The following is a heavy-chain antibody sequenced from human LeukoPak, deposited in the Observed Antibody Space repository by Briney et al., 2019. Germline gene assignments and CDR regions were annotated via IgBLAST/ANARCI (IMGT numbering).Heavy chain of an antibody. CDR3: ARVVEYSSSSDRFDP. V-gene: IGHV1-18*01. CDR1: GYTFTSYG. J-gene: IGHJ5*02. D-gene: IGHD6-6*01. CDR2: ISAYNGNT. Sequence: GASVKVSCKASGYTFTSYGISWVRQAPGQGLEWMGGISAYNGNTNYAQKLQGRVTMTTDTSTSTAYMELRSLRSDDTAVYYCARVVEYSSSSDRFDPWGQGTLVTVSS.